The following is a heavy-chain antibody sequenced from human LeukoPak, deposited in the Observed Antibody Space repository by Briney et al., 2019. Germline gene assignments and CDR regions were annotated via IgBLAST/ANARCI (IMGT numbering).Heavy chain of an antibody. CDR1: RFTFDDYA. CDR2: ITWSSGSI. V-gene: IGHV3-9*01. CDR3: AKDIGSNSRLFDY. J-gene: IGHJ4*02. D-gene: IGHD6-13*01. Sequence: PGGSLRLSCAASRFTFDDYAMHWVRQAPGKGLEWVSGITWSSGSIGYADSVKGRFTISRDNAKNSLYLQMNSLRAEDTALYYCAKDIGSNSRLFDYWGQGTLVTVSS.